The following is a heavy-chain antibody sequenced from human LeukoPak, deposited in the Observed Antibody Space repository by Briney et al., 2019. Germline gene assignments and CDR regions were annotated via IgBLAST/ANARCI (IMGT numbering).Heavy chain of an antibody. CDR2: IGSSGTLM. CDR3: ARGWAGNY. V-gene: IGHV3-48*03. J-gene: IGHJ4*02. D-gene: IGHD6-19*01. CDR1: GFTFSNYE. Sequence: GGSLRLSCAASGFTFSNYEMKWVRQAPEEGLEWVSYIGSSGTLMYYADSVKGRFTISRDNAKNSLYLQMNSLRAEDTAVYYCARGWAGNYWGQGTLVTVSS.